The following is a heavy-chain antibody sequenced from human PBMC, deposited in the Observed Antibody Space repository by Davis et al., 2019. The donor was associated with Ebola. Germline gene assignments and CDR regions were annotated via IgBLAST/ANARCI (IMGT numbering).Heavy chain of an antibody. CDR3: ARGWLRTGLDI. V-gene: IGHV6-1*01. D-gene: IGHD5-24*01. Sequence: HSQTLSLTCAISGDSVSGSSGAWNWIRQSPSRGLEWLGRTYYTSQWYNDYAVSVKSRMTINPDTSKNQFSLQLNSVTPEDTAVYYCARGWLRTGLDIWGQGTMVIVSS. CDR1: GDSVSGSSGA. J-gene: IGHJ3*02. CDR2: TYYTSQWYN.